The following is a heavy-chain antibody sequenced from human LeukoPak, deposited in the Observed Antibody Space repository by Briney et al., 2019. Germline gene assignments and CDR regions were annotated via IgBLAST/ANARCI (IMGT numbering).Heavy chain of an antibody. CDR1: GFTFSSYE. J-gene: IGHJ3*02. CDR3: VRDGYCSDGGCYAASDI. V-gene: IGHV3-48*03. CDR2: ISSSGSST. Sequence: GSLRLSCAASGFTFSSYEMNWVRQAPGKGLEWVSYISSSGSSTYYADSVKGRFTISRDNAKNSLHLQMNTVRAEDTAVYYCVRDGYCSDGGCYAASDIWGQGTKVTVSS. D-gene: IGHD2-15*01.